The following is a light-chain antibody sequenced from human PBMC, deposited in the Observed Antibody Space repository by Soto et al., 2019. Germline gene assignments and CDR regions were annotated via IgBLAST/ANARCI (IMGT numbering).Light chain of an antibody. V-gene: IGKV3-20*01. CDR2: GAS. CDR3: QQYGSSPPYT. CDR1: HSVSSTY. J-gene: IGKJ2*01. Sequence: EMVLTQSPGTLSLSPGERATLSCRASHSVSSTYLAWYQQKPGQAPRLLIYGASSRATGIPDRFSGSESGTDFTLTISRLEPEDFVVYYCQQYGSSPPYTFGQGTKLVIK.